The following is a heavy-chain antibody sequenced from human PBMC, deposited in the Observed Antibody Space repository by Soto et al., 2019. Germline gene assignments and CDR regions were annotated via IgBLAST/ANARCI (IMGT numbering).Heavy chain of an antibody. CDR1: GGTFSSYA. CDR3: ARRRLYCSSTSCYPIYWYFDL. Sequence: QVQLVQSGAEVKKPGSSVKVSCKASGGTFSSYAISWVRQAPGQGLEWMGGIIPIFGTANYAQKFQGRVTITADESTSTGNMELSSVRSEDTALYYCARRRLYCSSTSCYPIYWYFDLWGRGTLVTVSS. V-gene: IGHV1-69*01. CDR2: IIPIFGTA. D-gene: IGHD2-2*01. J-gene: IGHJ2*01.